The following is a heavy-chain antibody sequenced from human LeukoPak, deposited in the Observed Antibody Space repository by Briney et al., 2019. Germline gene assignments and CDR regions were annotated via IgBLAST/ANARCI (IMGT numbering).Heavy chain of an antibody. V-gene: IGHV4-39*02. Sequence: SETLSLTCTVSGGSISSSSYYWGWIRQPPGKGLEWIGSIFYSGNTYYNPSLKSRVTISVDPSKNHFSLKLSSVTSADTAVYYCARRSSGGGLFDYWGQGTLVTVSS. CDR3: ARRSSGGGLFDY. CDR1: GGSISSSSYY. CDR2: IFYSGNT. D-gene: IGHD6-19*01. J-gene: IGHJ4*02.